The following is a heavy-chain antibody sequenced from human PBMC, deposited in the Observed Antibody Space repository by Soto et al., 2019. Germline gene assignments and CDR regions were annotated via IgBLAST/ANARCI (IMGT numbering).Heavy chain of an antibody. V-gene: IGHV3-30*18. Sequence: PGGSLRLSCAGSGFTFSSCGMHWVRQAPGKGLEWVAVISYDGSNKYYADSVKGRFTISRDNSKNTLYLQMNSLRAEDTAVYYCAKSNQQYSSSWYPMVYYYYYGMDVWGQGTTVTVSS. J-gene: IGHJ6*02. D-gene: IGHD6-13*01. CDR2: ISYDGSNK. CDR1: GFTFSSCG. CDR3: AKSNQQYSSSWYPMVYYYYYGMDV.